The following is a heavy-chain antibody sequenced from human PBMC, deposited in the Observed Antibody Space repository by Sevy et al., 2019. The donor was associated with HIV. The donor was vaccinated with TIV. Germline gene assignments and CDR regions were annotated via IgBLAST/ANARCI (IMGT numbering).Heavy chain of an antibody. CDR3: ARLNIVGPTAYYGIDV. CDR2: IYYSGST. J-gene: IGHJ6*02. CDR1: GGSISSGGYY. Sequence: SETLSLTCTVSGGSISSGGYYWSWIRQHPGKGLEWIGYIYYSGSTYYNPSLKSRVTISVDTSKNQFSLKLSSVTAADTAVYYCARLNIVGPTAYYGIDVRGPGTTVTVSS. D-gene: IGHD2-15*01. V-gene: IGHV4-31*03.